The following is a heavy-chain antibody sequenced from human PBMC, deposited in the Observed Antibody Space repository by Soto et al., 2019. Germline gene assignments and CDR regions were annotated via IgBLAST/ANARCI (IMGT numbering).Heavy chain of an antibody. Sequence: QVPLVQSGAEVKKPGASVKVSCKASGYTFTSYGISWVRQAPGQGLEWMGWISAYNGNTNYAQKLQGRVTMTTDTSTSTAYMELRSLRSDDTAVYYCARDFAPYYDILTGVFDYWGQGTLVTVSS. CDR2: ISAYNGNT. CDR3: ARDFAPYYDILTGVFDY. CDR1: GYTFTSYG. V-gene: IGHV1-18*01. J-gene: IGHJ4*02. D-gene: IGHD3-9*01.